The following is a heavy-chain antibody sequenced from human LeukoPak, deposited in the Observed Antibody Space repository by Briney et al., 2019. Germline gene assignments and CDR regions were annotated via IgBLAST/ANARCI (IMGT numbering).Heavy chain of an antibody. CDR2: INDSGSRT. CDR1: GFTFSSYA. CDR3: AKGRSGVAAVLSVY. J-gene: IGHJ4*02. Sequence: GGSLRLSCAASGFTFSSYAMSWVRQAPGKGPEWVSDINDSGSRTSYAESVRGRFTISRDNSKNTLFLQMNNLRVEDTAVYYCAKGRSGVAAVLSVYWGQGVLVTVSS. D-gene: IGHD6-13*01. V-gene: IGHV3-23*01.